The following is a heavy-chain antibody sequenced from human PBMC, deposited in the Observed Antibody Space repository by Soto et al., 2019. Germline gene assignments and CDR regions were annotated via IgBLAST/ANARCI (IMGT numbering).Heavy chain of an antibody. J-gene: IGHJ6*02. D-gene: IGHD3-22*01. CDR3: AREPYYYDSSGYLSRSGGMDV. V-gene: IGHV4-30-2*01. CDR1: GGSISSGGYS. Sequence: SETLSLTCAVSGGSISSGGYSWSWIRQPPGKGLEWIGYIYHSGSTYYNPSLKSRVTISVDRSKNQFSLKLSSVTAADTAVYYCAREPYYYDSSGYLSRSGGMDVWGQGTTVTVYS. CDR2: IYHSGST.